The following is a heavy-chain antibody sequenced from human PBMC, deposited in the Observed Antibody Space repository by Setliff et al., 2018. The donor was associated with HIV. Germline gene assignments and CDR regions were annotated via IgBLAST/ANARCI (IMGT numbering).Heavy chain of an antibody. CDR2: IHTSGST. Sequence: SETLSLTCTVSGDSTSSGSYYWSWIRQPAGEGLEWIGQIHTSGSTNYNPSLKSRVTISIDTSNNQFSLQLSSVTAADTAVYYCARRTYGSGRSDPWGQGTLVTVSS. J-gene: IGHJ5*02. CDR1: GDSTSSGSYY. CDR3: ARRTYGSGRSDP. D-gene: IGHD6-19*01. V-gene: IGHV4-61*09.